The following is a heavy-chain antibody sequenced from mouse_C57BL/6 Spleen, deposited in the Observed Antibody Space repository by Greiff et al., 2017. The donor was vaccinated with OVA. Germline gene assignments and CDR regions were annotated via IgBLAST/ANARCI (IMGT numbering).Heavy chain of an antibody. D-gene: IGHD2-3*01. J-gene: IGHJ1*03. Sequence: QVQLQQSDAELVKPGASVKISCKVSGYTFTDYTIHWMKQRPEQGLEWIGYIYPRDGSTTYNEKFKGKATLTADKSSSTAYMQLNSLTSEDSAVYFCVYDGYYGGYFDVWGTGTTVTVSA. CDR2: IYPRDGST. V-gene: IGHV1-78*01. CDR1: GYTFTDYT. CDR3: VYDGYYGGYFDV.